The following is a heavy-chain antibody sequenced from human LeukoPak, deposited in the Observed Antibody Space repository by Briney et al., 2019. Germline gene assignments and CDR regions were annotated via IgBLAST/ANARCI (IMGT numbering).Heavy chain of an antibody. CDR3: ARAVKGALWLVDGFDL. J-gene: IGHJ5*02. V-gene: IGHV3-21*01. Sequence: GGSLRLSCAASGFTFSSYGMSWVRQAPGKGLEWVSSISSSSSYIYYADSVKGRFTISRDNAKNSLFLQMNSLRAEDTAVYYCARAVKGALWLVDGFDLWGRGTLVTVSS. CDR1: GFTFSSYG. CDR2: ISSSSSYI. D-gene: IGHD3-10*01.